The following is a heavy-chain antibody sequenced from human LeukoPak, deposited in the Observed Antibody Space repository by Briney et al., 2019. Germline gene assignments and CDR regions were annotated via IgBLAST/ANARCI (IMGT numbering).Heavy chain of an antibody. CDR2: ISGSGGST. D-gene: IGHD2-15*01. CDR3: AKGPGIVVVVADNYFDY. CDR1: GFTFSSYA. Sequence: PGGSLRLSCAASGFTFSSYAMSWVRQAPGKGLEWVSAISGSGGSTYYADSVKGRFTISRDNSKNTLYLQMNSLRAEDTAVYYCAKGPGIVVVVADNYFDYWGQGTLVTVSS. J-gene: IGHJ4*02. V-gene: IGHV3-23*01.